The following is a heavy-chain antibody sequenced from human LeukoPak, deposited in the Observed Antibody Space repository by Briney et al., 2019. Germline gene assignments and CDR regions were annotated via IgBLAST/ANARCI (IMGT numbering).Heavy chain of an antibody. CDR2: FYYSGST. J-gene: IGHJ5*02. CDR1: GGSISSSNYY. CDR3: ARNPWGNWFDP. V-gene: IGHV4-39*01. D-gene: IGHD3-16*01. Sequence: SETLSLTCTVSGGSISSSNYYWGWIRQPPGKGLEWIGSFYYSGSTYYDPSLKSRLTISVDTSKNQFSLKLSSVTAAVTAVYYCARNPWGNWFDPWGQGTLVTVSS.